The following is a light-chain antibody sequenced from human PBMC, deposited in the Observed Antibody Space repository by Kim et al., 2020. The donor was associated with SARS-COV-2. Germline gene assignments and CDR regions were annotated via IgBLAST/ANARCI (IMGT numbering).Light chain of an antibody. CDR2: YDS. CDR1: NIGSKS. CDR3: QVWDSSSDHVV. J-gene: IGLJ2*01. V-gene: IGLV3-21*04. Sequence: PGKTARITCGGNNIGSKSVHWYQQKPGQAPVLVIYYDSDRPSGIPERFSGSNSGNTATLTISRVEAGDEADYYCQVWDSSSDHVVFGGGTKVTVL.